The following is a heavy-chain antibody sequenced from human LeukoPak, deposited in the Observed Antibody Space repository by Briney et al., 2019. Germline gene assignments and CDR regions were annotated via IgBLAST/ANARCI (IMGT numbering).Heavy chain of an antibody. CDR3: ARVVGIHSYGSIYFDY. CDR1: GGTFSSYA. D-gene: IGHD5-18*01. J-gene: IGHJ4*02. V-gene: IGHV1-69*05. Sequence: SVKVSCKASGGTFSSYAISWVRQAPGQGLEWMGGIIPIFGTANYAQKFQGRVTITTDESTSTAYMELSSLGSEDTAVYYCARVVGIHSYGSIYFDYWGQGTLVTVSS. CDR2: IIPIFGTA.